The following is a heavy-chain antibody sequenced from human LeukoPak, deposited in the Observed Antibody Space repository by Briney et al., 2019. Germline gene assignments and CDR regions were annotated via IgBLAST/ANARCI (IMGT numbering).Heavy chain of an antibody. D-gene: IGHD2-2*01. Sequence: GGSLRLSCAASGFTFNNYVMTWVRQAPGKGLEWVSGISGSDGTTYSADSVKGRFTISRDNSKSTLYLQMNSLRVEDTAVYYCARGGYCSSTSCYLDYWGQGTLVTVSS. CDR2: ISGSDGTT. CDR3: ARGGYCSSTSCYLDY. J-gene: IGHJ4*02. V-gene: IGHV3-23*01. CDR1: GFTFNNYV.